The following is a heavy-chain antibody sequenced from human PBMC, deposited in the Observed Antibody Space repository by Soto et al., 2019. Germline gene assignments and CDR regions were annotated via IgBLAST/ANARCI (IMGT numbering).Heavy chain of an antibody. V-gene: IGHV3-23*01. D-gene: IGHD6-13*01. CDR1: GFTFSSYA. CDR3: AKAQQLVRYYYYGMDV. J-gene: IGHJ6*02. Sequence: GGSLRLSCAASGFTFSSYAMSWVRQAPGKGLEWVSAISGSGGSTYYADSVKGRFTISRDNSKNTLYLQMNSLRAEDTAVYYCAKAQQLVRYYYYGMDVWGQGTTVTVSS. CDR2: ISGSGGST.